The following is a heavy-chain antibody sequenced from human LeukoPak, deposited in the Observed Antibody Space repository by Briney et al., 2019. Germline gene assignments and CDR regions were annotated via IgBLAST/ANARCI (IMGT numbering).Heavy chain of an antibody. Sequence: ASVKVSCEASGYTFTGYYMHWVRQAPAQGLEWMGWIKPDSGGTNYAQKFQGRVTMTRDTSISTAYMELSRLRSDDTAVYYCVRWVGWYPDSWGQGTLVTVSS. CDR3: VRWVGWYPDS. J-gene: IGHJ4*02. D-gene: IGHD6-19*01. V-gene: IGHV1-2*02. CDR1: GYTFTGYY. CDR2: IKPDSGGT.